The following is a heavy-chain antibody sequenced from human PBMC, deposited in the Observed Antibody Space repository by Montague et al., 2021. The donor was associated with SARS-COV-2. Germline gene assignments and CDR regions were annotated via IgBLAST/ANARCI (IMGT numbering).Heavy chain of an antibody. CDR2: IYSGSGST. J-gene: IGHJ6*02. Sequence: SLSLSLSASGFTVSSNYVSWVRQAPGKGLEWVSVIYSGSGSTYYADSVKGRFTISRDISQNTLYLQMNSLRAEDTAVYYCARAPGSSYSSGWYDYYYGMDVWGQGTTVTVSS. CDR1: GFTVSSNY. CDR3: ARAPGSSYSSGWYDYYYGMDV. D-gene: IGHD6-19*01. V-gene: IGHV3-66*01.